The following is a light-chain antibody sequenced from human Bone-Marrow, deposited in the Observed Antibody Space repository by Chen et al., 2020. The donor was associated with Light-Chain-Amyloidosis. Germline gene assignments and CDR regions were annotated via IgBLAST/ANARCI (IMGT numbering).Light chain of an antibody. V-gene: IGLV2-14*01. CDR1: TGDIDGYNY. CDR2: EVS. CDR3: NSYSNSNSPYV. Sequence: QSALAQPASVSGSPGQSITISCTGTTGDIDGYNYVSWYHPHPGRAPTLILYEVSIRPSGVSNRFSGSKSGNTASMPISGLQADDEADYYCNSYSNSNSPYVFGTGTTVTVL. J-gene: IGLJ1*01.